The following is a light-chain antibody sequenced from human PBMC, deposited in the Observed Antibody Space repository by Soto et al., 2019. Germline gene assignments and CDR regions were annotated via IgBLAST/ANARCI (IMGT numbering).Light chain of an antibody. CDR2: GAS. CDR1: QSVSSN. Sequence: EIVMTHSPAALSVSPGERATLSFSSSQSVSSNLAWYQQKPGQAPSLLIYGASTRATGIPARFSGSGSGTEFTLTISSLQSEDFAVYYCQQYDNWPPWTFGQGTKVDIK. V-gene: IGKV3-15*01. J-gene: IGKJ1*01. CDR3: QQYDNWPPWT.